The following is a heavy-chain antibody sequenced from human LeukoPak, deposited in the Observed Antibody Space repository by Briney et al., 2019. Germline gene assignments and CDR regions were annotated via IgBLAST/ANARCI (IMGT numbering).Heavy chain of an antibody. CDR1: GGSISCGSYY. J-gene: IGHJ3*02. CDR3: ARDPRGIAAAGTHAFDI. CDR2: IYTSGST. Sequence: SETLSLTCTVSGGSISCGSYYWSWIRQPAGKGLEWIGRIYTSGSTNYNPSLKSRVTISVDTSKNQFSLKLSSVTAADTAVYYCARDPRGIAAAGTHAFDIWGQGTMVTVSS. V-gene: IGHV4-61*02. D-gene: IGHD6-13*01.